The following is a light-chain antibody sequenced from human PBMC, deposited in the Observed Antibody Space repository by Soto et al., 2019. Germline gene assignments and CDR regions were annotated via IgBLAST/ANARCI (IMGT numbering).Light chain of an antibody. V-gene: IGKV3-20*01. Sequence: EIVLTQSPGTLSLSPGERATLSCRASQSVSSSYLAWYQQKPGQAPRLLIFDASSRATGISDRFSGSGSGTDFTLTISRPEPEDFAVYYCQQYGRSPWTFGQGTKVEVK. CDR1: QSVSSSY. CDR3: QQYGRSPWT. J-gene: IGKJ1*01. CDR2: DAS.